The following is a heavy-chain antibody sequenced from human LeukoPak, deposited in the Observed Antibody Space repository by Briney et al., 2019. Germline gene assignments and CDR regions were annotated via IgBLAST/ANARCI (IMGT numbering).Heavy chain of an antibody. CDR2: ISGSGGST. Sequence: GGPLRLSCAASGFTFSSYAMSWVRQAPGKGLEWVSAISGSGGSTYYADSVKGRFTISRDNSKNTLYLQMNSLRAEDTAVYYCAKDPQFVVVPAAHNNWFDPWGQGTLVTVSS. CDR1: GFTFSSYA. CDR3: AKDPQFVVVPAAHNNWFDP. J-gene: IGHJ5*02. V-gene: IGHV3-23*01. D-gene: IGHD2-2*01.